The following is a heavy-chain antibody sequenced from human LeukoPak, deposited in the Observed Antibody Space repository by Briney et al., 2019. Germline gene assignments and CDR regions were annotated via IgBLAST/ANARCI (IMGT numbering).Heavy chain of an antibody. CDR1: GFTFSSYA. Sequence: PGGSLRLSCAASGFTFSSYAMSSVRQAPGKGLEWVSAISGSGGSTDYADSVKGRFTISRDNSKNTLYLQMNSLKTEDTAVYYCATDDYYENTPLGLDSFDIWGQGTMVTVSS. CDR2: ISGSGGST. D-gene: IGHD3-22*01. J-gene: IGHJ3*02. CDR3: ATDDYYENTPLGLDSFDI. V-gene: IGHV3-23*01.